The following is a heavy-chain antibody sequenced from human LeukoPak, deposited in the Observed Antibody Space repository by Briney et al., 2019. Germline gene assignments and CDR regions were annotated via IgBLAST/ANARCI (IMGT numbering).Heavy chain of an antibody. J-gene: IGHJ4*02. CDR3: ASRSPALDY. V-gene: IGHV3-33*08. CDR1: GFSFSTYG. D-gene: IGHD2-2*01. CDR2: IWYNGSNK. Sequence: GGSLRLSCVASGFSFSTYGLHWVRQAPGKGLEWVAVIWYNGSNKYYADSVKGRFTISRDNSKNTLYLQMNSLRAEDTAVYYCASRSPALDYWGQGTLVTVSS.